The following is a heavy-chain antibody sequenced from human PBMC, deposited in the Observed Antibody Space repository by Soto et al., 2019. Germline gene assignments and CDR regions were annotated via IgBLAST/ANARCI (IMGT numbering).Heavy chain of an antibody. D-gene: IGHD3-22*01. J-gene: IGHJ3*02. CDR3: VRDYDYDTSRNDAFDI. Sequence: QVQLQESGPGLVKPSQTLSLTCTVSGGSISSGDYYWSWIRHHPGKGLEWIGYIYSSGRTYYNPSLRSRVTISADTSKNQFSLRLSSVPAADTAVYYCVRDYDYDTSRNDAFDIWGQGTMVTVSS. CDR2: IYSSGRT. V-gene: IGHV4-31*03. CDR1: GGSISSGDYY.